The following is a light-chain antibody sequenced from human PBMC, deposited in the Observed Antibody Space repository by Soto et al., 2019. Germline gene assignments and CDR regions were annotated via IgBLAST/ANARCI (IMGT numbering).Light chain of an antibody. CDR1: QSVGSS. CDR3: QQRSTWPMT. CDR2: DAF. Sequence: EIVLTQSPATLSLSPGDRATLSCRANQSVGSSLAWIRQRPGQAPSLVIYDAFNRASGTPARFSGSGSGTHFTLTISSLESADFATYYCQQRSTWPMTFGQGTRLEI. J-gene: IGKJ5*01. V-gene: IGKV3-11*01.